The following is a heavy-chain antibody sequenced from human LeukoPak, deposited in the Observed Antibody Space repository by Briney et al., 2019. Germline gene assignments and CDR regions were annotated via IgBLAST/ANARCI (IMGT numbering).Heavy chain of an antibody. J-gene: IGHJ6*02. CDR3: ARVDGTAYYAMDV. D-gene: IGHD2-21*02. V-gene: IGHV4-61*01. CDR2: IHYSGST. Sequence: SETLSLTCTVSDGSVSGGNYSCSWTRQSPGKGLEWIGYIHYSGSTVYNPSLKSRVTMSIDTSKNQFSLRLNSVTAADTAVYYCARVDGTAYYAMDVWGQGTTVTVSS. CDR1: DGSVSGGNYS.